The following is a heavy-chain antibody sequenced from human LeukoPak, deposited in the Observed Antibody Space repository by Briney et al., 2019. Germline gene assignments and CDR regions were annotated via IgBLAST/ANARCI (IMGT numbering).Heavy chain of an antibody. D-gene: IGHD4-11*01. V-gene: IGHV1-69*01. CDR2: IIHIFGTA. CDR3: ARAVSTVTTSAAVYNWFDP. Sequence: SVKVSCKASGGTFSSYAISWVRQAPGQGLEWMGGIIHIFGTANYAQKFQGRVTITADESTSTAYMELSSLRSEDTAVYYCARAVSTVTTSAAVYNWFDPWGQGTLVTVSS. CDR1: GGTFSSYA. J-gene: IGHJ5*02.